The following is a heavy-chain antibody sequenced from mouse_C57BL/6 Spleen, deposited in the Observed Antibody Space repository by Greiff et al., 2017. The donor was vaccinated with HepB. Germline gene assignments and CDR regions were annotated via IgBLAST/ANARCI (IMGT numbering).Heavy chain of an antibody. D-gene: IGHD2-4*01. V-gene: IGHV1-69*01. Sequence: QVQLQQPGAELVMPGASVKLSCKASGYTFTSYLMHWVKQRPGQGLEWIGEIDPSDSYTNYNQKFKGKSTLTVDKSSSTAYMQLSSLTSEDSAVYYCAKSYDYDGFDYWGQGTTLTVSS. CDR3: AKSYDYDGFDY. CDR2: IDPSDSYT. J-gene: IGHJ2*01. CDR1: GYTFTSYL.